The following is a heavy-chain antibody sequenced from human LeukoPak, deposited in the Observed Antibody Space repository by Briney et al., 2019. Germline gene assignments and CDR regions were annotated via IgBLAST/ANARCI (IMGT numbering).Heavy chain of an antibody. V-gene: IGHV3-33*01. D-gene: IGHD3-16*02. CDR1: GFTFSSYG. Sequence: GGSLRLSCAASGFTFSSYGMHWVRQAPGKGLEWVAVIWYDGSNKYYADSVKGRFTISRDNSKNTPYLQMNSLRAEDTAVYYCAREYRNVWGSYHKLDYWGQGTLVTVSS. CDR3: AREYRNVWGSYHKLDY. CDR2: IWYDGSNK. J-gene: IGHJ4*02.